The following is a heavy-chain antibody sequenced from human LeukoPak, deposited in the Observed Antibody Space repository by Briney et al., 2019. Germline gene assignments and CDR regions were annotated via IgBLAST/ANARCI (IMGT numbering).Heavy chain of an antibody. Sequence: GGSLRLSCAASGFTFSTYAVSWVRQAPGKGLEWVSSVSGSGDSTYYADSVKGRFTISRDNSKNTLYLQMNSLRAEDTAVYYCAKDPILRFLEWLSHNWFDPWGQGTLVTVSS. D-gene: IGHD3-3*01. V-gene: IGHV3-23*01. CDR3: AKDPILRFLEWLSHNWFDP. CDR2: VSGSGDST. J-gene: IGHJ5*02. CDR1: GFTFSTYA.